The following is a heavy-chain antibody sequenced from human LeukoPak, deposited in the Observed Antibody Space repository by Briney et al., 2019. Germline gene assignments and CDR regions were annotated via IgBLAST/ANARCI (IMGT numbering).Heavy chain of an antibody. CDR3: AKDSGSYYTSDY. J-gene: IGHJ4*02. D-gene: IGHD3-10*01. CDR1: AFAFNNYD. CDR2: IRYDGSNK. Sequence: GGSLRLSCAASAFAFNNYDMHWVRQAPGKGLEWVAFIRYDGSNKYYADFVEGRFTISRDNSKNTLYLLMNSLRAEDTAVYYCAKDSGSYYTSDYWGQGTLATVSS. V-gene: IGHV3-30*02.